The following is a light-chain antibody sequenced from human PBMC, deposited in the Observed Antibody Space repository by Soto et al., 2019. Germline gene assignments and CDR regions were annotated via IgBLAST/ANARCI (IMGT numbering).Light chain of an antibody. CDR2: KAS. J-gene: IGKJ5*01. CDR1: QSISFW. Sequence: DIQMTQSPSTLSASVGDRVTITCRANQSISFWLAWYQQKPGKAPKVLIYKASTLESGVPSRFSGSGSGTEFTLTINGLQPDNFATYYYQHYQSYLWTFGQGTDWRL. CDR3: QHYQSYLWT. V-gene: IGKV1-5*03.